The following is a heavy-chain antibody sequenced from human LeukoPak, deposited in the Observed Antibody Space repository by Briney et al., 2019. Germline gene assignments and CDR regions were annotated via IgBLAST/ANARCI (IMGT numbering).Heavy chain of an antibody. J-gene: IGHJ4*02. CDR1: GGPFSSFG. CDR2: ISPMLDTT. V-gene: IGHV1-69*01. Sequence: SVKVSCKTSGGPFSSFGLSWVRQAPGQGLEWMGGISPMLDTTNYAQKFQDRVTITADESTSTAYMELRSLRSDDTAVYYCAVEGAYYYDSSGYYFAFWGQGTLVTVSS. D-gene: IGHD3-22*01. CDR3: AVEGAYYYDSSGYYFAF.